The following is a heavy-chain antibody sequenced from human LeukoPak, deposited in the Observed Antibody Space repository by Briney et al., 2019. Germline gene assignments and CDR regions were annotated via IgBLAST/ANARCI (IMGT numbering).Heavy chain of an antibody. CDR1: GFTFDDYA. V-gene: IGHV3-9*01. Sequence: GRSLRHSCAASGFTFDDYAMHWVRQAPGKGLEWVSGISWNSGSIGYADSVKGRFTISRDNAKNSLYLQMNSLRAEDTALYYCAKDYYYGSGSYYYYGMDVWGQGTTVTVSS. D-gene: IGHD3-10*01. CDR3: AKDYYYGSGSYYYYGMDV. J-gene: IGHJ6*02. CDR2: ISWNSGSI.